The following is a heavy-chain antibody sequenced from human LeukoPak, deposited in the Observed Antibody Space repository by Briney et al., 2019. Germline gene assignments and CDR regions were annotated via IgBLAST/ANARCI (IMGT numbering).Heavy chain of an antibody. CDR3: AREDDWNYEDY. J-gene: IGHJ4*02. V-gene: IGHV3-23*01. CDR1: GLTFSSHA. D-gene: IGHD1-7*01. Sequence: GGSLRLSCVASGLTFSSHAMTWVRQTPEKGLEWVSGITGSGGSSYHAESVKGRFTISRDNSKNTLYLQMNNLRAEDTAIYYCAREDDWNYEDYWGQGTLVTVSS. CDR2: ITGSGGSS.